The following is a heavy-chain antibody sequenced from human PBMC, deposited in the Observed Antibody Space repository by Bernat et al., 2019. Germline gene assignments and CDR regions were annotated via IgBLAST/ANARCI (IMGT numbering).Heavy chain of an antibody. CDR2: IILIFGTA. D-gene: IGHD4-17*01. J-gene: IGHJ6*02. CDR3: ARILYGPNDYYYYGMDV. CDR1: GGTFSSYA. Sequence: QVQLVQSGAEVKKPGSSVKVSCKASGGTFSSYAISWVRQAPGQGLEWMGGIILIFGTANYAQKFQGRVTITADESTSTAYMELSSLRSEDTAVYYCARILYGPNDYYYYGMDVWGQGTTVTVSS. V-gene: IGHV1-69*01.